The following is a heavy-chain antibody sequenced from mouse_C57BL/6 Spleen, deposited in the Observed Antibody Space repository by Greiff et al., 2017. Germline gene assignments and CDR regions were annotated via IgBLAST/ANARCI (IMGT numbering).Heavy chain of an antibody. CDR2: IYTGSGST. V-gene: IGHV1-55*01. D-gene: IGHD1-1*01. Sequence: QVQLQQPGAELVKPGASVKMSCKASGYNFNSYWITWVKQRPGQGLEWIGDIYTGSGSTNYNEKFKSKATLTVYTSSSTAYMQLSSLTSEDSAVYYCARFVVATDYAMDYWGQGTSVTVSS. CDR3: ARFVVATDYAMDY. CDR1: GYNFNSYW. J-gene: IGHJ4*01.